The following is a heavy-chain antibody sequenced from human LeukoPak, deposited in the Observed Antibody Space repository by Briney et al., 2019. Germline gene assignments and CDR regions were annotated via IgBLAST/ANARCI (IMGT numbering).Heavy chain of an antibody. J-gene: IGHJ3*02. V-gene: IGHV3-30-3*01. Sequence: GGSLRLSCTASAFAFSNHAMSWVRQAPGKGLEWVAVISYDGSNKYYADSVKGRFTISRDNSKNTLYLQMNSLRAEDTAVYYCARDLVGIVNNAFDIWGQGTMVTVSS. CDR2: ISYDGSNK. CDR3: ARDLVGIVNNAFDI. D-gene: IGHD3-22*01. CDR1: AFAFSNHA.